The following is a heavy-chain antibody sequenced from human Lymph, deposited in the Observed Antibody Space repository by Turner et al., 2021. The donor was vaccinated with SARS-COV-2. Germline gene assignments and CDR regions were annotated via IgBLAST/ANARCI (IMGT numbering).Heavy chain of an antibody. Sequence: QVQLQESGPGLVKPPETLSLTCTVSCGSIRSYYCSWIRQPSGKGLEWMGYISFSGSTNYNPSLKSRVTISVSTSKNQLSLKQRSMNGADTAVYYCARDHVSRWSSLSGDAFDNWGQGTMVTVSS. CDR2: ISFSGST. J-gene: IGHJ3*02. D-gene: IGHD6-19*01. CDR3: ARDHVSRWSSLSGDAFDN. CDR1: CGSIRSYY. V-gene: IGHV4-59*12.